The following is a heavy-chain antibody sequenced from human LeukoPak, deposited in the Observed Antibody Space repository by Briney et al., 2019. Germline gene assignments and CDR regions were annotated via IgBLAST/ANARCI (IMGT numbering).Heavy chain of an antibody. V-gene: IGHV4-39*01. Sequence: SETLSLTCTVSGGSISSHTYSWGWIRQPPGKGLEWIGTLSYSTHTFYSSSLKSRVTISGDTSKNQFSLILTSVTTADTAVYYCARHKGPHIIRGVLRNNWFDPWGQGTLVTVSS. J-gene: IGHJ5*02. CDR1: GGSISSHTYS. D-gene: IGHD3-10*01. CDR2: LSYSTHT. CDR3: ARHKGPHIIRGVLRNNWFDP.